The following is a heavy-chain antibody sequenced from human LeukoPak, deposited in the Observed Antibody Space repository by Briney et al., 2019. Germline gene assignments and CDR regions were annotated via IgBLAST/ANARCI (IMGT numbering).Heavy chain of an antibody. Sequence: SETLSLTCTVSGGSISSGDYYWSRIRQPPGKGLEWIGYIYYSGSTNYNPSLKSRVTISVDTSKNQFSLKLSSVTAADTAVYYCARGSPGYYYYYGMDVWGQGTTVTVSS. J-gene: IGHJ6*02. V-gene: IGHV4-61*08. CDR3: ARGSPGYYYYYGMDV. CDR2: IYYSGST. CDR1: GGSISSGDYY.